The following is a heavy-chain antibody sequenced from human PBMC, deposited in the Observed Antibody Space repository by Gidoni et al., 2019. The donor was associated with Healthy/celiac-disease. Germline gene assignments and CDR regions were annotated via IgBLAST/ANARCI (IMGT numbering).Heavy chain of an antibody. CDR1: GGSFSGYY. J-gene: IGHJ4*02. CDR3: ARGEQWLDY. V-gene: IGHV4-34*01. D-gene: IGHD6-19*01. CDR2: INHSGST. Sequence: QVQLQQWGAGLLKPSATLSLTCAVYGGSFSGYYWSWIRQPPGKGLECIGEINHSGSTNYNPSLKSRVTISVDTSKNQFSLKLSSVTAADTAVYYCARGEQWLDYWGQGTLVTVSS.